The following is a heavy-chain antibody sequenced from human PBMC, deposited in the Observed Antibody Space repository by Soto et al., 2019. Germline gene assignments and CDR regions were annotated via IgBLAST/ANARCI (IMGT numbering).Heavy chain of an antibody. Sequence: EVQLVESGGGLVQPGGSLRLSCAASGFTFSSYDMHWVRQATGKGLEWVSAIGTAGDTYYPGSVKGRFTISRENGKNSLYLEMNSLRAEDTAVYYCARELVAGESDYWGQGTLVTVSS. CDR2: IGTAGDT. CDR3: ARELVAGESDY. D-gene: IGHD6-19*01. J-gene: IGHJ4*02. V-gene: IGHV3-13*01. CDR1: GFTFSSYD.